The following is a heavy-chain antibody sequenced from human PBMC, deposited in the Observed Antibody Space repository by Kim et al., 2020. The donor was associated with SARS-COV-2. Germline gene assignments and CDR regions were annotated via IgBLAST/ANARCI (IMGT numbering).Heavy chain of an antibody. CDR3: ARGKELGSTLRGYWFDP. D-gene: IGHD1-26*01. CDR1: GYTFAGNY. CDR2: INPSSGGT. Sequence: ASVKVSCKASGYTFAGNYMHWVRKAPGQGFEWMGRINPSSGGTNSAQKCQGRVTMTRDTSTSTADMELNRLTSDDTAVYYCARGKELGSTLRGYWFDPWGQGTRVTVSS. J-gene: IGHJ5*02. V-gene: IGHV1-2*02.